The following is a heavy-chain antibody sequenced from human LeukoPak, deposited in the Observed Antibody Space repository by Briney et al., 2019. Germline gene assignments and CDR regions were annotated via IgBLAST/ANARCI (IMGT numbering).Heavy chain of an antibody. CDR3: ARHSRSGSGGYENAFDI. V-gene: IGHV4-39*01. Sequence: SETLSRTCTVSGGSISSSSYYWDWIRQSPGKGLEWIGNIYSGGSTYYTPSLKSRVTISVDTSKNQFSLKLSSVTAADTAIYFCARHSRSGSGGYENAFDIWGQGRMVTVSS. CDR1: GGSISSSSYY. D-gene: IGHD5-12*01. J-gene: IGHJ3*02. CDR2: IYSGGST.